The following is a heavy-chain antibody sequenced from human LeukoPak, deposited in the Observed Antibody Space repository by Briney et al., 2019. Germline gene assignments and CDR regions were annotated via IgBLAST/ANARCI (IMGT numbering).Heavy chain of an antibody. J-gene: IGHJ4*02. CDR2: ISSSSSYI. V-gene: IGHV3-21*01. CDR1: GFTFSSYS. CDR3: ASGDRDYFDY. Sequence: PGGSLRLSCAASGFTFSSYSMNWVRQAPGKGLEWVLSISSSSSYIYYADSAKGRFTVSRDNAKNSLYLQMNSLRAEDTAVYYCASGDRDYFDYWGQGTLVTVSS.